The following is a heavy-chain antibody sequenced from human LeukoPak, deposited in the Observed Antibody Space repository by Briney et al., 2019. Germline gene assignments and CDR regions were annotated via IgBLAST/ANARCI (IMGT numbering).Heavy chain of an antibody. CDR2: ISSSSDYI. CDR1: GFTFSDYY. D-gene: IGHD2-2*01. Sequence: GGSLRLSCAASGFTFSDYYMSWIRQAPGKGLEWVSSISSSSDYIYYADSVKGRFTISRDNARNTVYLHMNGLRAEDTAVFYCARADQGPLDYWGQGTLVTVSS. CDR3: ARADQGPLDY. J-gene: IGHJ4*02. V-gene: IGHV3-11*06.